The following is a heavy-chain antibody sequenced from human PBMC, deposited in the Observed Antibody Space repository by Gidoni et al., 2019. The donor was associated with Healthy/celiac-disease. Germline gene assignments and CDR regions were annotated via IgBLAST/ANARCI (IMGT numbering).Heavy chain of an antibody. Sequence: EVQLVESGGGLVQPGRSLRLSCAASGFTFDDYAMHWVRQAPGKGLEWVSGISWNSGSIGYADSVKGRFTISRDNAKNSLYLQMNSLRAEDTALYYCAKDTLTLGAPVAFDIWGQGTMVTVSS. V-gene: IGHV3-9*01. CDR2: ISWNSGSI. CDR1: GFTFDDYA. CDR3: AKDTLTLGAPVAFDI. D-gene: IGHD3-10*01. J-gene: IGHJ3*02.